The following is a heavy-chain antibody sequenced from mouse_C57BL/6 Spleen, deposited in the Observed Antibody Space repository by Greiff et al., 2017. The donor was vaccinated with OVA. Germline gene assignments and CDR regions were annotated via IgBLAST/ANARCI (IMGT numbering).Heavy chain of an antibody. Sequence: VQLQQSGPELVKPGASVKISCKASGYSFTGYYMNWVKQSPEKSLEWIGEINPSTGGTTYNQKFKAKATLTVDKSSSTAYMQLKSLTAEDSAVYYCARGEGYYAMDYWGQGTSVTVSS. CDR1: GYSFTGYY. CDR2: INPSTGGT. J-gene: IGHJ4*01. V-gene: IGHV1-42*01. CDR3: ARGEGYYAMDY.